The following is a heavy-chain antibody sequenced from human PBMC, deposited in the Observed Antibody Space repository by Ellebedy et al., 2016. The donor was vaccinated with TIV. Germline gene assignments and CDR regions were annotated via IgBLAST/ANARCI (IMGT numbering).Heavy chain of an antibody. CDR1: GGSISSYY. J-gene: IGHJ4*02. CDR3: AREPTSIAAFDY. CDR2: IYYSGST. Sequence: MPPETLSLTCTVSGGSISSYYWSWIRQPPGKGLEWIGYIYYSGSTNYNPSLKSRVTISVDTSKNQFSLKLSSVTAADTAVYYCAREPTSIAAFDYWGQGTLVTVSS. D-gene: IGHD6-13*01. V-gene: IGHV4-59*01.